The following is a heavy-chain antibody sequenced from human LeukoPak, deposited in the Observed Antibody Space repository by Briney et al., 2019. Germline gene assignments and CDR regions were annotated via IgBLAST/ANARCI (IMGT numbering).Heavy chain of an antibody. Sequence: PGGSLRLSCAASGFTFSNYAMSWVRQAPGKGLEWVSVIYSGGSTYYADSVKGRFTISRDNSKNTLYLQMNSLRAEDTAVYYCARDVSGWLNYWGQGTLVTVSS. CDR1: GFTFSNYA. D-gene: IGHD6-19*01. CDR3: ARDVSGWLNY. J-gene: IGHJ4*02. CDR2: IYSGGST. V-gene: IGHV3-53*01.